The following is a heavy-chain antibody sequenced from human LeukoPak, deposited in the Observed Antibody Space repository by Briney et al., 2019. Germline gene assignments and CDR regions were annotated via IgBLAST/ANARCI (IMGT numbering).Heavy chain of an antibody. CDR1: DGSISNYY. V-gene: IGHV4-59*08. CDR2: IYYTGST. Sequence: SETLSLTCTVSDGSISNYYWSWIRQPPGKGLQWIGYIYYTGSTNYNPSLKSRVSISIDTSKNQFSLMLSSVTAADTAVYYCARTKMLLVVSDGFDIWGPGTMVTVSS. J-gene: IGHJ3*02. D-gene: IGHD2-8*01. CDR3: ARTKMLLVVSDGFDI.